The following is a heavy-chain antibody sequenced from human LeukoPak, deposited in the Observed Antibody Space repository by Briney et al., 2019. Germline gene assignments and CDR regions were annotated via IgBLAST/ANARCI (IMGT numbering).Heavy chain of an antibody. CDR3: ARAPAAPDY. V-gene: IGHV3-30*01. CDR2: ISYDGSNK. J-gene: IGHJ4*02. CDR1: GLTFSSYA. D-gene: IGHD2-2*01. Sequence: QPGRSLRLSCAASGLTFSSYAMHWVRQAPGKGLEWVAVISYDGSNKYYADSVKGRFTISRDNSKNTLYLQMNSLRAEDTAVYYCARAPAAPDYWGQGTLVTVSS.